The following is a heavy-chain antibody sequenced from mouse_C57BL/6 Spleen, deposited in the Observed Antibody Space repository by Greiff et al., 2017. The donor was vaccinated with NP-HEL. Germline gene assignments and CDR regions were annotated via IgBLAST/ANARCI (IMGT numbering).Heavy chain of an antibody. Sequence: VQLQQSGAELVRPGTSVKMSCKASGYTFTNYWIGWAKQRPGHGLEWIGDIYPGGGYTNYNEKFKGKATLTADKSSSTAYMQFSSLTSEDSAIYYCARREIYYGNYGAMDYWGQGTSVTVSS. CDR2: IYPGGGYT. J-gene: IGHJ4*01. D-gene: IGHD2-1*01. V-gene: IGHV1-63*01. CDR3: ARREIYYGNYGAMDY. CDR1: GYTFTNYW.